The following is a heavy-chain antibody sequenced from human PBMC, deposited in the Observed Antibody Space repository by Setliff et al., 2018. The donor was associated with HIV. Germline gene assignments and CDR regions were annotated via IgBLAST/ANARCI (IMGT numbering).Heavy chain of an antibody. J-gene: IGHJ4*02. Sequence: GASVTVSCKASGYTFIAYEINWAQPAPGKGLEWMGRVDPDDSETIYAEKFQGRVTITADTSTDTAFMELSSLRSEDTAVYYCATNPGIAAAGLGFWGQGTLVTVSS. D-gene: IGHD6-13*01. CDR1: GYTFIAYE. V-gene: IGHV1-69-2*01. CDR3: ATNPGIAAAGLGF. CDR2: VDPDDSET.